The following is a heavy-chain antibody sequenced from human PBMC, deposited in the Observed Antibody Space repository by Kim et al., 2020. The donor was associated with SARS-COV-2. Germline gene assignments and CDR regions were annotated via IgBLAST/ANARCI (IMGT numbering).Heavy chain of an antibody. CDR1: GFTFSSYA. D-gene: IGHD2-15*01. Sequence: GGSLRLSCAASGFTFSSYAMNWVRQAPGKGLEWVSVIGGSGYHTYYADSVKGRFTISRDNSKNTLFLQMNSLRAEDTAIYYCAKDTGSRSFDYWGQGTLLTVYS. CDR2: IGGSGYHT. J-gene: IGHJ4*02. V-gene: IGHV3-23*01. CDR3: AKDTGSRSFDY.